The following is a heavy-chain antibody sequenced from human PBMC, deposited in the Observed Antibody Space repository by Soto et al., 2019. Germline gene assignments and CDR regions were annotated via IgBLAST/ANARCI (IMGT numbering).Heavy chain of an antibody. V-gene: IGHV4-39*01. CDR1: GGSISSSSYY. CDR3: ARRRDGYNSDKSYFDY. CDR2: IYYSGST. J-gene: IGHJ4*02. D-gene: IGHD5-12*01. Sequence: KPSETLSLTCTVSGGSISSSSYYWGWIRQPPGKGLEWIGSIYYSGSTYYNPSLKSRVTISVDTSKNQFSLKLSSVTAADTAVYYCARRRDGYNSDKSYFDYWGQGTLVTVSS.